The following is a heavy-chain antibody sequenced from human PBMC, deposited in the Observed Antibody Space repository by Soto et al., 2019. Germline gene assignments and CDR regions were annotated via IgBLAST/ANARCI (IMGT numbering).Heavy chain of an antibody. D-gene: IGHD1-1*01. J-gene: IGHJ4*02. CDR2: SSNSGSFT. V-gene: IGHV3-11*06. Sequence: GGSPRLSCAASGFTFSDHYMSWIRQAPGKGLEWIGYSSNSGSFTRYADSVKGRFSISRDNAKNSLYLQINSLRGDDTATYFCVRSGDNYNLLDYWGQGTPVTVSS. CDR3: VRSGDNYNLLDY. CDR1: GFTFSDHY.